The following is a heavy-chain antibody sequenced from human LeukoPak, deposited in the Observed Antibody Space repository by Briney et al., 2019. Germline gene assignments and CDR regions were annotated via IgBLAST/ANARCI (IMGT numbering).Heavy chain of an antibody. J-gene: IGHJ4*02. CDR1: GFTFISYA. D-gene: IGHD3-10*01. CDR3: AKDGEMVRGVTRLEY. Sequence: GGSLRLSCAASGFTFISYAMSWVRQAPGKGLEWVSAIRDNGGITYYAYSVKGRFTTSRDNSKTTLYLQMNSMRAEETAVYYCAKDGEMVRGVTRLEYWGEGALVTVSS. CDR2: IRDNGGIT. V-gene: IGHV3-23*01.